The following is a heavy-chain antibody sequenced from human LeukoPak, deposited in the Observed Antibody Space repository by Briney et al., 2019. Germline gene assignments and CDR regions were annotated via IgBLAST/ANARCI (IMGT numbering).Heavy chain of an antibody. V-gene: IGHV1-18*01. D-gene: IGHD2-8*01. CDR1: GYTFTGYG. CDR3: ARARPYCTNGVCYIDY. J-gene: IGHJ4*02. CDR2: ISAYNGNT. Sequence: ASVKVSCKASGYTFTGYGISWVRQAPGQGLEWMGWISAYNGNTNYAQKLQGRVTMTTDTSTSTAYMELRSLRSDDTAVYYCARARPYCTNGVCYIDYWGQGTLVTVSS.